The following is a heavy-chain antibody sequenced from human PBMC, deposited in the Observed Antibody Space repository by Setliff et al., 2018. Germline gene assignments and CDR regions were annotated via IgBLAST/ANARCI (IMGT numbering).Heavy chain of an antibody. CDR1: GGSFSTHY. J-gene: IGHJ4*02. D-gene: IGHD6-19*01. Sequence: SETLSLTCTVSGGSFSTHYWNWIRQTPGKGLEWIGYIYYSGSTNYNPSLKSRVTISVDTSKNQFSLKLRSVTAADTAVYYCARSPSSGWSAYFDYWGQGTPVTVSS. V-gene: IGHV4-59*11. CDR2: IYYSGST. CDR3: ARSPSSGWSAYFDY.